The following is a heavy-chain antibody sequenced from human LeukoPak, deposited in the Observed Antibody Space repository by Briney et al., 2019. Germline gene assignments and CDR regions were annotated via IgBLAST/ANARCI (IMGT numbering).Heavy chain of an antibody. CDR1: GYSISSAYY. CDR3: ARIVSGYLSHYYCMDV. CDR2: IYHSGST. Sequence: PSETLSLTCAVSGYSISSAYYWGWIRQPPGKGLEWIGSIYHSGSTYYNPSLKSRVTISVDTSKNQFSLKLSSVTAADTAVYYCARIVSGYLSHYYCMDVWGKGTTVTVSS. V-gene: IGHV4-38-2*01. J-gene: IGHJ6*03. D-gene: IGHD3-9*01.